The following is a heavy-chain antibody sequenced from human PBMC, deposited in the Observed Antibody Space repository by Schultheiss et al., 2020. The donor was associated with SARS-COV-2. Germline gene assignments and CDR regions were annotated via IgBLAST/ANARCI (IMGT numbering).Heavy chain of an antibody. J-gene: IGHJ4*02. CDR1: GGSISSSSYY. D-gene: IGHD3-22*01. V-gene: IGHV4-39*01. Sequence: SETLSLTCTVSGGSISSSSYYWGWIRQPPGKGLEWIGSIYYSGSTYFNPSLKSRVTISVDTSKNQFSLKVSSVTAADTAVYFCARVPYYYDSSGYIDYWGQGTLVTVSS. CDR3: ARVPYYYDSSGYIDY. CDR2: IYYSGST.